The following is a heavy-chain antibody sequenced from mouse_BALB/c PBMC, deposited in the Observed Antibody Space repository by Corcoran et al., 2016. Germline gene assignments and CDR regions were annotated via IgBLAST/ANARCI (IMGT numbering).Heavy chain of an antibody. J-gene: IGHJ4*01. Sequence: QVTLKESGPGILQPSQTLSLTCSFSGFSLSTSGMGVSWIRQPSGKGLEWLAHIYWDDDKRYNPSLKSRLTISKDTSRNQVFLKITSVDTADTATYYCARRGITTAVGAMDYWGQGTSVTVSS. D-gene: IGHD1-1*01. CDR2: IYWDDDK. V-gene: IGHV8-12*01. CDR3: ARRGITTAVGAMDY. CDR1: GFSLSTSGMG.